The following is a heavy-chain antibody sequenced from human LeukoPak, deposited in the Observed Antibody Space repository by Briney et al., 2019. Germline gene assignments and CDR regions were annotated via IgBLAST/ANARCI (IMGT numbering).Heavy chain of an antibody. CDR2: IIPIFGTA. CDR1: GGTFSSYA. J-gene: IGHJ4*02. D-gene: IGHD6-19*01. CDR3: ARDSGYSSGWYGY. Sequence: SVKVSCKASGGTFSSYAISWVRQAPGQGLEWMGGIIPIFGTANYAQKFQGRVTITADKSTSTAYMELSSLRSEDTAVYYCARDSGYSSGWYGYWGQGTLVTVSS. V-gene: IGHV1-69*06.